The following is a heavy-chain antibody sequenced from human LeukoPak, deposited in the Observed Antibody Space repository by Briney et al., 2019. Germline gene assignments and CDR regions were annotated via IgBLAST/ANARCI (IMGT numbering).Heavy chain of an antibody. CDR3: ARDLLVSDGAFDI. J-gene: IGHJ3*02. Sequence: SVKVSCKASGGTFSSYAISWVRQAPGQGLEWMGGIIPIFGTANYAQKFQGRVTITADESTSTAYMELSSLRSEDTAVYYCARDLLVSDGAFDIWGQGTMVTVSS. CDR2: IIPIFGTA. CDR1: GGTFSSYA. D-gene: IGHD5/OR15-5a*01. V-gene: IGHV1-69*13.